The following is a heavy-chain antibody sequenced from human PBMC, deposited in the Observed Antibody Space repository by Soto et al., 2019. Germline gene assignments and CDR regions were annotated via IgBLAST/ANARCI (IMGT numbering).Heavy chain of an antibody. CDR3: AKEVYKRRYFDSRGCFDY. J-gene: IGHJ4*02. V-gene: IGHV3-23*01. CDR1: GFTFSSYA. Sequence: PGGSLRLSCAASGFTFSSYAMSWVRQAPGKGLEWVSAISGSGGSTYYADSVKGRLTISRDNSKNTLYLQMNSLRAEDTAVYYCAKEVYKRRYFDSRGCFDYWGQGTLVTVSS. CDR2: ISGSGGST. D-gene: IGHD3-9*01.